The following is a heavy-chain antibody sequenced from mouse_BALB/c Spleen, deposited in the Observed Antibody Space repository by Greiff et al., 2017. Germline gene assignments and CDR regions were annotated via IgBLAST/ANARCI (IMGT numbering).Heavy chain of an antibody. CDR1: GFAFSSYD. Sequence: EVKVVESGGGLVKPGGSLKLSCAASGFAFSSYDMSWVRQTPEKRLEWVAYISSGSSTIYYADTVKGRFTISRDNPKNTLFLQMTSLRSEDTAMYYCARMGSWYFDVWGAGTTVTVSS. V-gene: IGHV5-12-1*01. CDR3: ARMGSWYFDV. D-gene: IGHD2-3*01. J-gene: IGHJ1*01. CDR2: ISSGSSTI.